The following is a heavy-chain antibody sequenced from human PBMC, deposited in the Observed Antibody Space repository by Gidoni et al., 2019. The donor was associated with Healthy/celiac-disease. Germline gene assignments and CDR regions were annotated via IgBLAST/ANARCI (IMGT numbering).Heavy chain of an antibody. V-gene: IGHV1-69*01. CDR1: GGTFSSYA. Sequence: QVQLVQSGAEVKKPGSSVKVSCKASGGTFSSYAISWVRQAPGQGLEWMGGIIPIFGTANYAQKFQGRVTITADESTRTAYMELRSLRSEDTAVYYCASIAAAGHYYYYGMDVWGQGTTVTVSS. CDR3: ASIAAAGHYYYYGMDV. D-gene: IGHD6-13*01. J-gene: IGHJ6*02. CDR2: IIPIFGTA.